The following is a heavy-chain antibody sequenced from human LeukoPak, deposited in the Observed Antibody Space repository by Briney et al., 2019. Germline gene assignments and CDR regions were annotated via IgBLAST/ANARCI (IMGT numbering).Heavy chain of an antibody. V-gene: IGHV5-51*01. CDR1: GYIFITHW. Sequence: GESLKISCKGSGYIFITHWIGWVRQMPGKGLEWMGIIYPGDSDTRYSPSFQGQVTISADKSISTAYLQWSSLKASDTAMYYCARHSSGDAFDIWGQGTMVTVSS. CDR2: IYPGDSDT. J-gene: IGHJ3*02. D-gene: IGHD3-10*01. CDR3: ARHSSGDAFDI.